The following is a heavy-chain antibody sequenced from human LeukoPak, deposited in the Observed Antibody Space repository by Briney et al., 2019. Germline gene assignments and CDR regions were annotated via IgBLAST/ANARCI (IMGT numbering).Heavy chain of an antibody. V-gene: IGHV3-23*01. CDR3: ARERAGIWDSFDY. Sequence: PGGSLRLPCAASGFTFSSYAMSWVRQAPGKGLEWVSAISGSGGSTYYADSVKGRFTISRDNSKNRLYLQMNSLRAEDTAVYYCARERAGIWDSFDYWGQGTLVTVSS. CDR2: ISGSGGST. D-gene: IGHD3-10*01. J-gene: IGHJ4*02. CDR1: GFTFSSYA.